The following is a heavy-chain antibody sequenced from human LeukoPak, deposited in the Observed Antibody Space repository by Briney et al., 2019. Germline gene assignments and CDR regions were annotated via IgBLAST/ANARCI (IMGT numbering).Heavy chain of an antibody. CDR3: AREGSEATPDPQDYYYYYYMDV. V-gene: IGHV1-69*13. CDR1: GGTFSCYA. D-gene: IGHD5-24*01. Sequence: SVKVSCKASGGTFSCYAISWVRQAPGQGLEWMGGIIPIFGTANYAQKFKGRVTITPDESTSTAYMELSSLRSEDTAVYYCAREGSEATPDPQDYYYYYYMDVWGKGTTVTVSS. CDR2: IIPIFGTA. J-gene: IGHJ6*03.